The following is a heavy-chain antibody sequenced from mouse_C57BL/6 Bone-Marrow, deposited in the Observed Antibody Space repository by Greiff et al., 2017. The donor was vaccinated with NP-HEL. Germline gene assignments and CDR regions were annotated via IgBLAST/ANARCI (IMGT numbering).Heavy chain of an antibody. J-gene: IGHJ4*01. V-gene: IGHV1-4*01. CDR2: INPSSGYT. Sequence: QVQLKQSGAELARPGASVKMSCKASGYTFTSYTMHWVKQRPGQGLEWIGYINPSSGYTKYNQKFKDKATLTADKSSSTAYMQLSSLTSEDSAVYYCARRYYGSSLYAMDYWGQGTSVTVSS. D-gene: IGHD1-1*01. CDR3: ARRYYGSSLYAMDY. CDR1: GYTFTSYT.